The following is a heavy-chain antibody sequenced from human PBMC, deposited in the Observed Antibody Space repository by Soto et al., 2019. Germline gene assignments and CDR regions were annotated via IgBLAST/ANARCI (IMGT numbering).Heavy chain of an antibody. CDR1: GFTLRDYA. Sequence: EVQVLESGGGLVQTGGSLRLSCAASGFTLRDYAMTWVRQAPGKGLEWVSAIRPGGGSTYSADSVKGRFTISRDDSKNTLHLQMNSRRVEDTAVYYCAKDHSNWGCGPWGQGTLVTVSS. CDR3: AKDHSNWGCGP. V-gene: IGHV3-23*01. CDR2: IRPGGGST. D-gene: IGHD4-4*01. J-gene: IGHJ5*02.